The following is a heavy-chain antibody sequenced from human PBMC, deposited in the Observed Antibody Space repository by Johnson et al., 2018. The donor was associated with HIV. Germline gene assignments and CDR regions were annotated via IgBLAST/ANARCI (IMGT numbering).Heavy chain of an antibody. CDR1: GFTFDDYG. J-gene: IGHJ3*02. CDR2: IYSGGST. D-gene: IGHD5-18*01. CDR3: ARAYSYGAFDI. V-gene: IGHV3-66*01. Sequence: VQLVESGGGVVRPGGSLRLSCAASGFTFDDYGMSWVRQAPGKGLEWVSVIYSGGSTYHTDSVKGRFIISRDNSKSTLYLQMNSLRAEDTAVYYCARAYSYGAFDIWGLGTKVTVSS.